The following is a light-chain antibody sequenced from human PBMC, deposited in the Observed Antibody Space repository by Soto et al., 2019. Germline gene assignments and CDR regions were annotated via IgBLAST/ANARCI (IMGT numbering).Light chain of an antibody. Sequence: DIQMTQSPSTLSASVGDRVTITCRASQTISSWLAWYEQKPGKAPKLLIYHASNLQSGVPPRFSGSGSGTEFTLTISSLQPDDFATYYCQQYNAYSPTFGQGTKVDIK. CDR2: HAS. CDR3: QQYNAYSPT. J-gene: IGKJ1*01. V-gene: IGKV1-5*01. CDR1: QTISSW.